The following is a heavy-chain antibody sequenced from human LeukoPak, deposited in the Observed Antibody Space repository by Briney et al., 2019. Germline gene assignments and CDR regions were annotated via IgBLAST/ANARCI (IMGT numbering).Heavy chain of an antibody. J-gene: IGHJ4*02. D-gene: IGHD6-13*01. V-gene: IGHV4-39*01. CDR2: IYYSGST. Sequence: PGGSLRLSCAASGFTFSNYAMSWIRQPPGKGLEWIGSIYYSGSTYYNPSLESRVTISLDTSKNQFSLKLSFVTAADTAAYYCARHRSRIGAAGILDYWGQGALVTVSS. CDR1: GFTFSNYA. CDR3: ARHRSRIGAAGILDY.